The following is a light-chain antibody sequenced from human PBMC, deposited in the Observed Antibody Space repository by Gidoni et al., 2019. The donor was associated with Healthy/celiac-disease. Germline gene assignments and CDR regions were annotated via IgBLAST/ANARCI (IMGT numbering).Light chain of an antibody. V-gene: IGKV1-33*01. CDR2: DAS. J-gene: IGKJ5*01. CDR3: QQYDNPSIT. CDR1: QYISNS. Sequence: DIQITHSPSSLSAPVGDRVTITCQASQYISNSLNWYQHKPGKAPKLLIYDASNLETGVPSRFSGSGAGTDFTFTISSLQPEDIATYYCQQYDNPSITFGQGTRLEIK.